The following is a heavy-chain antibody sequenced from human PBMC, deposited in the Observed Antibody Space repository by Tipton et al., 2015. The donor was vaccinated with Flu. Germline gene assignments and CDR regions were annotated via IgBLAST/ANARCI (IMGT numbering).Heavy chain of an antibody. V-gene: IGHV1-2*06. CDR3: ARGDYYCDCSANIAGWGFEF. CDR1: GYTFIGYY. CDR2: INPNSGGT. D-gene: IGHD3-22*01. J-gene: IGHJ4*02. Sequence: QVQLVQSGAEVEKPGASVKVSCKTPGYTFIGYYLHWVRQAPGQGLEWMGRINPNSGGTNLAQNFQGRLTLTRDTPISTGYMELSRLTSDDTAAYYCARGDYYCDCSANIAGWGFEFWGQGTLVTVSS.